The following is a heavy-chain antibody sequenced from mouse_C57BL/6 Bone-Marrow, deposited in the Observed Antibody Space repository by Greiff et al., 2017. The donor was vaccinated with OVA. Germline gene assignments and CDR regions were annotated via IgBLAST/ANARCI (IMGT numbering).Heavy chain of an antibody. CDR2: IYPGDGDT. V-gene: IGHV1-82*01. D-gene: IGHD1-1*01. CDR3: ARDYGSTHW. Sequence: VMLVESGPELVKPGASVKISCKASGYAFSSSWMNWVKQRPGKGLEWIGRIYPGDGDTNYNGKFKGKATLTADKSSSTAYMQLSSLTSEDSAVYFCARDYGSTHWWGQGTLVTVSA. J-gene: IGHJ3*02. CDR1: GYAFSSSW.